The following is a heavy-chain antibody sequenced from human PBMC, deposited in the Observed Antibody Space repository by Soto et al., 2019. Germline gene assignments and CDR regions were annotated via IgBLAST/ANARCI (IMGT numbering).Heavy chain of an antibody. Sequence: EVQMLESGGGSVPPGGYLTLSCVASGFIFTDYAMSWVRQAPGKGPEWVSNISGVLTYYEDPVKGRSTISRDNSRNTVYLQMNSLRPENTATYYCARDPSYRDWFDSWGQGSPVTVSS. D-gene: IGHD5-12*01. V-gene: IGHV3-23*01. CDR3: ARDPSYRDWFDS. J-gene: IGHJ5*01. CDR2: ISGVLT. CDR1: GFIFTDYA.